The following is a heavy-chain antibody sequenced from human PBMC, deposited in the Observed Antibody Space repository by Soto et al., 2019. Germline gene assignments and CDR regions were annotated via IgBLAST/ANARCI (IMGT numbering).Heavy chain of an antibody. J-gene: IGHJ1*01. CDR2: ISGSGDKT. CDR1: GFTFKYYA. CDR3: ARESKWYGGQYFQD. Sequence: EVQLLQSGGGLAQPGTSLRLSCAASGFTFKYYAMTWVRQAPGKGLEWVSTISGSGDKTDYADSVKGRFRVSRANSKDTLHLQMDSLRADDTALYYCARESKWYGGQYFQDWGQGTLVTVSS. V-gene: IGHV3-23*01. D-gene: IGHD2-8*01.